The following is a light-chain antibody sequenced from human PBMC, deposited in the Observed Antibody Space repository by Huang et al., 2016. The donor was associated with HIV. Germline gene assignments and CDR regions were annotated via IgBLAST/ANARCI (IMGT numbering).Light chain of an antibody. CDR2: DAS. Sequence: EIILTQSPATLSLSPGERATLSCRASQSGGSYLAGYQQKPGQAPRLLIYDASNRATGIPARVSGGGSGTDFTLTIRGLEPDDFAVYFCQQRSNRTPTTFGQGTKVE. J-gene: IGKJ1*01. V-gene: IGKV3-11*01. CDR1: QSGGSY. CDR3: QQRSNRTPTT.